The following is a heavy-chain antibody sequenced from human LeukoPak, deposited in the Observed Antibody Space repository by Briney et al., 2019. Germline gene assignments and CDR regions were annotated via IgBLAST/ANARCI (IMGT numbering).Heavy chain of an antibody. CDR3: ARDLYIAVAGGFDY. CDR1: GYTFSDYY. D-gene: IGHD6-19*01. J-gene: IGHJ4*02. CDR2: INPNSGGT. Sequence: ASVKVSCKASGYTFSDYYIYWVRQAPGLGLEWMGWINPNSGGTNYAQKFQGRVTMTRDTSISTAYMELRRLRSDDTAVYYCARDLYIAVAGGFDYWGQGTLVTVSS. V-gene: IGHV1-2*02.